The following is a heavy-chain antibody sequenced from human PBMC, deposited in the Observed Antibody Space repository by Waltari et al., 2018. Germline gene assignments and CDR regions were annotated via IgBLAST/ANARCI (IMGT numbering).Heavy chain of an antibody. V-gene: IGHV4-34*01. D-gene: IGHD3-22*01. Sequence: QVELQQWGAGLLRPSETLSLTCSVSGGAFASYYWTWIRQAPGRGLEWLGEVNPTGSTNYNPSLKSRLSLSVETSRNQVSLKMTSVTGADTAVYFCARGHPRFDYEKSDYYAYWFDPWGQGTQVTVSS. CDR3: ARGHPRFDYEKSDYYAYWFDP. CDR2: VNPTGST. CDR1: GGAFASYY. J-gene: IGHJ5*02.